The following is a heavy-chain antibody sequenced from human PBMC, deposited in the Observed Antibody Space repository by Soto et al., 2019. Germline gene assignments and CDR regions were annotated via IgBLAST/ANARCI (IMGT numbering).Heavy chain of an antibody. V-gene: IGHV1-18*01. D-gene: IGHD2-15*01. J-gene: IGHJ4*02. CDR3: ARDLGGWPDY. CDR2: ISGYNGDT. CDR1: GYTFTRYG. Sequence: GASVKVSCKASGYTFTRYGISWVRQAPGQGLEWMGWISGYNGDTKYAQKFQGRVTITRDTSASTAYMELSSLRSEDTAVYYCARDLGGWPDYWGQGTLVTVSS.